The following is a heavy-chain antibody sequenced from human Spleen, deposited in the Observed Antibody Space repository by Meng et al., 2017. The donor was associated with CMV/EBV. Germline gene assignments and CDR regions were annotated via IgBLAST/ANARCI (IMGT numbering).Heavy chain of an antibody. CDR3: ALFYGSGSYHNWFDP. D-gene: IGHD3-10*01. CDR2: IYSGGSST. CDR1: GFTFSSYA. J-gene: IGHJ5*02. V-gene: IGHV3-23*03. Sequence: GESLKISCAASGFTFSSYAISWVRQAPGKGLEWGAVIYSGGSSTNYADPVKGRFTISRDNSKNTLYPQMNSLRAEDTAVYYCALFYGSGSYHNWFDPWGQGTLVTVSS.